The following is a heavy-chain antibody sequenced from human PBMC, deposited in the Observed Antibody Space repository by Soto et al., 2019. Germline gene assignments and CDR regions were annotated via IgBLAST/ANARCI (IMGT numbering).Heavy chain of an antibody. J-gene: IGHJ1*01. CDR1: GYTLTELS. CDR3: ATRSGYYDSSGYYYPEYFQH. D-gene: IGHD3-22*01. CDR2: FDPEDGET. V-gene: IGHV1-24*01. Sequence: ASVKVSCKVSGYTLTELSMHWVRQAPGKGLEWMGGFDPEDGETIYARKFQGRVTMTEDTSTDTAYMELSSLSSEDTAVYYCATRSGYYDSSGYYYPEYFQHWGQGTLVTVSS.